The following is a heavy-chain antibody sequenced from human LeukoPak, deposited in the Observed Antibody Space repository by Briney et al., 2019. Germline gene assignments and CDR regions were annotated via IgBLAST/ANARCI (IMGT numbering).Heavy chain of an antibody. Sequence: PGGSLRLSCAASGFTFSSYAMSWVRQAPGKGLEWVSAIRGSGDRTHYADSVKGRFTISRDNSKNTLYLQMNSLRAEDTAVSYCAKALWGTVVGAFEIWGQGTMVTVSS. CDR2: IRGSGDRT. J-gene: IGHJ3*02. D-gene: IGHD3-22*01. CDR3: AKALWGTVVGAFEI. V-gene: IGHV3-23*01. CDR1: GFTFSSYA.